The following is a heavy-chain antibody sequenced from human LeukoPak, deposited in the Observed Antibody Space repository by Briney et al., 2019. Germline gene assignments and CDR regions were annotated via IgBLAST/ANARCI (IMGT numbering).Heavy chain of an antibody. CDR1: GFTFSSYA. J-gene: IGHJ3*02. Sequence: PGGSLRLSCAASGFTFSSYAMSWVRQAPGKGLEWVSGFSASGGSTYYADSVKGRFGISRDNSKNTLYLQMNSLRAEDTAVYYCAKGLNSGNYYDAFDIWGQGTLVTVSS. V-gene: IGHV3-23*01. D-gene: IGHD1-26*01. CDR2: FSASGGST. CDR3: AKGLNSGNYYDAFDI.